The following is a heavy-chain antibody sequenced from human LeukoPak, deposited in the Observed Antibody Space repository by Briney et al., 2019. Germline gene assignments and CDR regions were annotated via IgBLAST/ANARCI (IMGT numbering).Heavy chain of an antibody. J-gene: IGHJ6*03. V-gene: IGHV3-48*02. CDR1: LFRLSSYS. CDR2: ISSSGSTI. CDR3: AKPDLSAPYYYMDV. Sequence: GWALRLSYAPSLFRLSSYSMNLLRQAPGAGLEWVSYISSSGSTIYYAHSVKGRFTISRDNSKNTLYLQMNSLRDEDTAVYYCAKPDLSAPYYYMDVWGKGTTVTVSS.